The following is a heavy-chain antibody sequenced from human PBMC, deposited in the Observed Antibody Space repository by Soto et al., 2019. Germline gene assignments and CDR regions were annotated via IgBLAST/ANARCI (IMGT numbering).Heavy chain of an antibody. V-gene: IGHV1-46*01. CDR1: GYTITSYY. J-gene: IGHJ3*02. CDR3: ARAWWGIVIMVYATRNAFDI. Sequence: AXVKVSGKASGYTITSYYMPWVRQAPGQGLEAMGIINPSGGSTSYAQKFQGRVTMTRDTSTSTVYMELSGLRSEDTAVYYCARAWWGIVIMVYATRNAFDIWGQGTMVTVSS. D-gene: IGHD2-8*01. CDR2: INPSGGST.